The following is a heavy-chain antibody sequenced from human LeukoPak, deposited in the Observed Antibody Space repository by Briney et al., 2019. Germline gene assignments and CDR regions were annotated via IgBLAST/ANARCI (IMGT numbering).Heavy chain of an antibody. V-gene: IGHV3-7*01. J-gene: IGHJ1*01. CDR2: IKQDGSEI. D-gene: IGHD1-26*01. CDR1: GFTFSRYW. Sequence: PGGSLRLSCVASGFTFSRYWMSWVRQAPGKGLEWVANIKQDGSEIYYVDSVKGRFTISRDNAKNSLYLQMNSLRAEDTAVYYCAREPTFSGSYYSPQHWGQGTLVTVSS. CDR3: AREPTFSGSYYSPQH.